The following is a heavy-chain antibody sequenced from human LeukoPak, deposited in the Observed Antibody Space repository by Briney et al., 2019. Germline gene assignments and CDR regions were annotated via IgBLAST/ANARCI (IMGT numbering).Heavy chain of an antibody. D-gene: IGHD3-10*01. CDR2: ISAYNGNT. CDR1: GYTFTSYG. Sequence: EASVKVSCKASGYTFTSYGISWVRQAPGQGLEWMGWISAYNGNTNYAQKFQARVTLTRDTSSSTAFLDLSRLRSDDTAVHYCARSITYYSGSGRNYYYMDVWGKGTAVTVSS. CDR3: ARSITYYSGSGRNYYYMDV. J-gene: IGHJ6*03. V-gene: IGHV1-18*01.